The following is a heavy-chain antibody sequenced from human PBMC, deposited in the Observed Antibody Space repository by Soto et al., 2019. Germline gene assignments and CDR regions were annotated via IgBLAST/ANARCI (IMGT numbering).Heavy chain of an antibody. CDR3: ARTAAAGKYYNGMDV. Sequence: PGESLKISCKGSGCSFTSYWIGWVRQMPGKGLECMGIIYPGDSDTRYSPSFQGQVTISADKPISTAYLQWSSLKASDTAMYYCARTAAAGKYYNGMDVWGQGTTVTVSS. J-gene: IGHJ6*02. V-gene: IGHV5-51*01. D-gene: IGHD6-13*01. CDR2: IYPGDSDT. CDR1: GCSFTSYW.